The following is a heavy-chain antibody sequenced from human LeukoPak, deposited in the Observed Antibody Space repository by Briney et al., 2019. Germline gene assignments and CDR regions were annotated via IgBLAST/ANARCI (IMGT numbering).Heavy chain of an antibody. CDR3: ARGINWGFDS. CDR2: IWHDGSDK. CDR1: GFIFTNAW. D-gene: IGHD7-27*01. V-gene: IGHV3-33*08. Sequence: PGGSLRLSCAASGFIFTNAWMSWVHQAPGKGLECVAIIWHDGSDKYYAHSVKGRFTISRDNSENMLYLQMNSLRAEDTAVYYCARGINWGFDSWGQGTLVTVSS. J-gene: IGHJ5*01.